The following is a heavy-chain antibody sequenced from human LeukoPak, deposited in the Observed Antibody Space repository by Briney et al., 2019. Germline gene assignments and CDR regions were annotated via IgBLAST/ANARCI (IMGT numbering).Heavy chain of an antibody. V-gene: IGHV3-30-3*01. CDR1: GFTFSNYA. Sequence: GRSLRLSCAASGFTFSNYAMHWVRQAPGKGLEWVAVIGYDGGNIHYADSVKGRFTISRDNSKNTLYLQMNSLRAEDTAVYYCARESGIAAALDLWGQGTLVTVSS. J-gene: IGHJ5*02. CDR3: ARESGIAAALDL. D-gene: IGHD6-13*01. CDR2: IGYDGGNI.